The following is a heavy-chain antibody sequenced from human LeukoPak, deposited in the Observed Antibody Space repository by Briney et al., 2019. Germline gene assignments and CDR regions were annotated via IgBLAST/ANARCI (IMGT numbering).Heavy chain of an antibody. CDR2: ISSSSSYL. CDR3: ARGWGSSSSSFDC. V-gene: IGHV3-21*01. D-gene: IGHD6-6*01. Sequence: GGSLRLSCAASGFTLGSYGMHWVRQAPGKGLEWVSSISSSSSYLYYADSVKGRFTISRDNAKNSLYLQMNSLRAEDTAVYYCARGWGSSSSSFDCWGQGALVSVCS. J-gene: IGHJ4*02. CDR1: GFTLGSYG.